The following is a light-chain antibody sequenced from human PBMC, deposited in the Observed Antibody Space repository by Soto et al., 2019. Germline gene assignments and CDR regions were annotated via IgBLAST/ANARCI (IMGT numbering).Light chain of an antibody. CDR2: DVT. J-gene: IGLJ1*01. V-gene: IGLV2-14*03. CDR3: NSYTSSSTYV. Sequence: QSVLPHPASVSGSPGQSITISCTGTSSDVGGFNYVSWYQQHPGKAAKLMIYDVTNRPSGGSYRFSGSKSGNTASLSISGLQAEEEADYYCNSYTSSSTYVFGTGTKVT. CDR1: SSDVGGFNY.